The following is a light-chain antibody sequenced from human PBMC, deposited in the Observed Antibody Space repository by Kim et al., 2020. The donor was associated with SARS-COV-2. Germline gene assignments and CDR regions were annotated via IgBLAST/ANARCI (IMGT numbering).Light chain of an antibody. CDR1: LGSVADVL. Sequence: KTLTTSCHRSLGSVADVLVQGFQQRPGSAPTTRIYEDDRRPSGVPDRFSGSIDSSSNSASLTISGLKTEDEADYFCHSYDSTNHVIFGGGTQLTVL. J-gene: IGLJ2*01. CDR2: EDD. CDR3: HSYDSTNHVI. V-gene: IGLV6-57*03.